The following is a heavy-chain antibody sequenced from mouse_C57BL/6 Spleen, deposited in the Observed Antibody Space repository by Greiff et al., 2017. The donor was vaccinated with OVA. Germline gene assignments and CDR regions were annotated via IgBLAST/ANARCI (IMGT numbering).Heavy chain of an antibody. D-gene: IGHD2-1*01. V-gene: IGHV1-26*01. J-gene: IGHJ4*01. CDR3: GRVYYGNYRAMDY. Sequence: EVQLQQSGPELVKPGASVKISCKASGYTFTDYYMNWVKQSQGKSLEWIGDINPNNGGTNYNQKLKGKATLTVDNSSSTAYMERRSLKSEDSAVYYCGRVYYGNYRAMDYWGQGTSVTVSS. CDR2: INPNNGGT. CDR1: GYTFTDYY.